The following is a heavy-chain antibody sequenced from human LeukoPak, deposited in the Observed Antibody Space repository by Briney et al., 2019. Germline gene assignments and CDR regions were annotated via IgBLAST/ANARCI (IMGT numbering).Heavy chain of an antibody. Sequence: ASVKVSCKASGGTFSSYAISWVRQAPGQGLEWMGGIIPIFGTANYAQKFQGRVTITADESTSTAYMELSSLRSEDTAVYYCASNLRNYGDYSDYWGQGTLVTVSS. CDR3: ASNLRNYGDYSDY. V-gene: IGHV1-69*13. J-gene: IGHJ4*02. CDR2: IIPIFGTA. CDR1: GGTFSSYA. D-gene: IGHD4-17*01.